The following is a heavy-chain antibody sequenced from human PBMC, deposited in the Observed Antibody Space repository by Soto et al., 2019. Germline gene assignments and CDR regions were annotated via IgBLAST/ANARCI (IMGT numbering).Heavy chain of an antibody. CDR1: GFTFSSYA. V-gene: IGHV3-30-3*01. D-gene: IGHD3-10*01. CDR3: AREVNGGHLDP. CDR2: ISYDGSNK. Sequence: GGSLRLSCAASGFTFSSYAMHWVRQAPGKGLEWVAVISYDGSNKYYADSVKGRFTISRDNSKNTLYLQMNSLRAEDTAVYYCAREVNGGHLDPWGQGTLVTVSS. J-gene: IGHJ5*02.